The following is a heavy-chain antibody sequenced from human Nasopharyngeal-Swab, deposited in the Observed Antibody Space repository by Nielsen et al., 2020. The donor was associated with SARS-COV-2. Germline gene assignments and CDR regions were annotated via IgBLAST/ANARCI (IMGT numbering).Heavy chain of an antibody. D-gene: IGHD1-26*01. Sequence: SVKVSCKASGGTFSSYAISWVRQATGQGLEWMGGIIPIFGTANYAQKFQGRVTITADKSTSTAYMELSSLRSEDTAVYYCARDRWWELEGGYYYYYMDVWGKGTTVTVSS. CDR3: ARDRWWELEGGYYYYYMDV. J-gene: IGHJ6*03. CDR1: GGTFSSYA. V-gene: IGHV1-69*06. CDR2: IIPIFGTA.